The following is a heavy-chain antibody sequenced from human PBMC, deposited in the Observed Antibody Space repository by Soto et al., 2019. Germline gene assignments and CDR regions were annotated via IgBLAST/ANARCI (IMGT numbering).Heavy chain of an antibody. CDR3: ARTFDTITYYFDY. Sequence: GSLRLSCAASDFSFSSYAMHWIRQAPGKGLEWLAGISFDGNIIQYADSVKGRFIISRDNSKNTLYLQMNSLRGDDTAVYYCARTFDTITYYFDYWGQGTLVTVSS. CDR2: ISFDGNII. J-gene: IGHJ4*02. V-gene: IGHV3-30-3*01. CDR1: DFSFSSYA. D-gene: IGHD3-9*01.